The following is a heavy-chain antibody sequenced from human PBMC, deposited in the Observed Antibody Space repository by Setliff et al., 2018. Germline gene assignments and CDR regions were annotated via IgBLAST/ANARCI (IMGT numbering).Heavy chain of an antibody. Sequence: LSLTCSVSGGSINSGTYYWSWFRQSAGKGLEWIGRIYTGGSTNYNPSLKSRVTISLDTSKNHFSLTLTSVAAADTAVYYCARGRGLEWLPESWFDPWGQGTLVTVSS. J-gene: IGHJ5*02. CDR2: IYTGGST. V-gene: IGHV4-61*02. CDR3: ARGRGLEWLPESWFDP. CDR1: GGSINSGTYY. D-gene: IGHD3-3*01.